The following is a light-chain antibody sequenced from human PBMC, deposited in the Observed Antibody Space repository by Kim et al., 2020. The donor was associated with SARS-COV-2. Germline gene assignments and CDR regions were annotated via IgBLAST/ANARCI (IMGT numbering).Light chain of an antibody. CDR2: LNSDGSH. J-gene: IGLJ3*02. V-gene: IGLV4-69*01. Sequence: QLVLTQSPSASASLGASVKLTCTLSSGHSSYAIAWHQQQPEKGPRYLMKLNSDGSHSKGDGIPDRFSGSSSGAERYLTISSLPSEDEADYYCQTWGTGILVFGGGTQLTVL. CDR3: QTWGTGILV. CDR1: SGHSSYA.